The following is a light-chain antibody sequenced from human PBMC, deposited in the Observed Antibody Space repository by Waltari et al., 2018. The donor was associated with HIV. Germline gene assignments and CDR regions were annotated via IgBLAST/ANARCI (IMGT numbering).Light chain of an antibody. CDR2: SNN. J-gene: IGLJ2*01. CDR1: SSNIGDNA. V-gene: IGLV1-44*01. CDR3: ATLDDSLNGPV. Sequence: QSVLTQPPSVSGTPGQRVTISCSGGSSNIGDNAVSWYQQFPGTAPKLLLYSNNQRPSGVPDRLSGSKSGTSASLAISGLQSDDEADYYCATLDDSLNGPVFGGGTKVTVL.